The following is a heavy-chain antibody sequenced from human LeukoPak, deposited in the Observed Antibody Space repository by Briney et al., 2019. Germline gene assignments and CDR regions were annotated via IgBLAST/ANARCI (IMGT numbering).Heavy chain of an antibody. Sequence: PSETLSLTCTVSGGSISSYYWSWIRQPPGKGLEWIGYIYYSGSANYNPSLKSRVTISVDTSKNQFSLKLSSVTAADTAVYYCARTAWFGELFPNWFDPWGQGTLVTVSS. CDR1: GGSISSYY. J-gene: IGHJ5*02. CDR2: IYYSGSA. D-gene: IGHD3-10*01. CDR3: ARTAWFGELFPNWFDP. V-gene: IGHV4-59*01.